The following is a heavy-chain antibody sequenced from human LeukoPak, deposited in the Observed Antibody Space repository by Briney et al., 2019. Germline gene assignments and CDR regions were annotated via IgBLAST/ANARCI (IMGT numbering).Heavy chain of an antibody. V-gene: IGHV4-39*07. Sequence: PSETLSLTCTVSGGSIRSSSYYWGWIRQPPGKGLDWIGSIYYSGSTYYNPSLKSRVTISVDTSKNQFSLKLSSVTAADTAVYYCAREISRYCTNGVCYRGLFDYWGQGTLVTVSS. D-gene: IGHD2-8*01. CDR1: GGSIRSSSYY. J-gene: IGHJ4*02. CDR2: IYYSGST. CDR3: AREISRYCTNGVCYRGLFDY.